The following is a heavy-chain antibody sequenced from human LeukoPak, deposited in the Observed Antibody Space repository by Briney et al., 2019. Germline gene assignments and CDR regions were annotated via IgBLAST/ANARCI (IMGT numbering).Heavy chain of an antibody. CDR2: TNPSGGST. CDR3: VVGATYSWFDP. Sequence: ASVKVSCRASGYTFTSYYMHWVRQAPGQGLERMGITNPSGGSTSYAQKFQGRVTMTRDTSTSTVYMELSSLRSEDTAVYYCVVGATYSWFDPWGQGTLVTVSS. J-gene: IGHJ5*02. D-gene: IGHD1-26*01. CDR1: GYTFTSYY. V-gene: IGHV1-46*01.